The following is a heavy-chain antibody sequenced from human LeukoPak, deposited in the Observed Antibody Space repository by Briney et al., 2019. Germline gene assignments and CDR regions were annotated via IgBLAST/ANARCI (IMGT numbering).Heavy chain of an antibody. V-gene: IGHV1-2*02. Sequence: ASVKVSCKASGYTFTGYYMHWVRQAPGQGLEWMGWINPDSGATNYAQKFQGRVTTTRDTSISTAYMEVSSLRSDDTAVYYCARSYSYDSSGYYGAKWGQGTLVTVSS. CDR1: GYTFTGYY. CDR2: INPDSGAT. CDR3: ARSYSYDSSGYYGAK. J-gene: IGHJ4*02. D-gene: IGHD3-22*01.